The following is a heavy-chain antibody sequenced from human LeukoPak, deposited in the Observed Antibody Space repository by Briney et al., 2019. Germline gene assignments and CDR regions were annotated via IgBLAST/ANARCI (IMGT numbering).Heavy chain of an antibody. CDR3: ARRVRGVIMSFYYYNGMDV. CDR2: INHSGAT. CDR1: GGSFSDYY. J-gene: IGHJ6*02. D-gene: IGHD3-10*01. V-gene: IGHV4-34*01. Sequence: SETLSLTCAVYGGSFSDYYWTWIRQSPGKGLEWIGEINHSGATDYNPSLKSRVTISVDTSKNQFSLKVRSVTAADTAVYYCARRVRGVIMSFYYYNGMDVLGQGTTVTVSS.